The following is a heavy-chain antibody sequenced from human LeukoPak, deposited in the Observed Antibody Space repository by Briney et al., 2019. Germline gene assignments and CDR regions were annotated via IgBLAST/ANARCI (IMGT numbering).Heavy chain of an antibody. CDR1: GGSISSYY. CDR2: IYYSGST. CDR3: AGDDSNVVVVAAMLYAFDI. Sequence: SSETLSLTCTVSGGSISSYYWSWIRQPPGKGREGIGYIYYSGSTNYNPSLKSRVTISVDTSKNQFSLKLSSVTAADTAVYYCAGDDSNVVVVAAMLYAFDIWGQGTMVTVSS. J-gene: IGHJ3*02. V-gene: IGHV4-59*01. D-gene: IGHD2-15*01.